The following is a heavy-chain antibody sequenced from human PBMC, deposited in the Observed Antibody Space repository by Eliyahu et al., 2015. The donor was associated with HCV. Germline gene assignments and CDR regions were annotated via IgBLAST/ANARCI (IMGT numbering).Heavy chain of an antibody. CDR2: INANTGNP. CDR3: ARDANVILFDY. Sequence: QVQLVQSGSELKRPGASVKVSXKASGYPFTTYSINXVRQAPGQGLEWMGWINANTGNPTYAQGFTGRFVFSWDTSVSTAYLQINSLKAEDTAVYYCARDANVILFDYWGQGSLVTVSS. CDR1: GYPFTTYS. V-gene: IGHV7-4-1*02. J-gene: IGHJ4*02. D-gene: IGHD4/OR15-4a*01.